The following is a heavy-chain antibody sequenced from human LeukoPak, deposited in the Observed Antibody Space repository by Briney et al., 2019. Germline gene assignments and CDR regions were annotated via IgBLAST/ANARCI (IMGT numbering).Heavy chain of an antibody. J-gene: IGHJ4*02. V-gene: IGHV1-8*02. D-gene: IGHD2-15*01. Sequence: ASVKVSCRASGGTFSSYAISWVRQAPGQGLEWMGWMNPNSGNTGYAQKFQGRVTMTRNTSISTAYMELSSLRFEDTAVYYCARVVCSGGSCYSSHWGQGTLVTVSS. CDR1: GGTFSSYA. CDR3: ARVVCSGGSCYSSH. CDR2: MNPNSGNT.